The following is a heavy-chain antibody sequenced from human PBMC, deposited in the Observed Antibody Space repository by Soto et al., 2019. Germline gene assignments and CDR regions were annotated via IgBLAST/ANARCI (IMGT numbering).Heavy chain of an antibody. D-gene: IGHD2-21*02. CDR2: ISTRSDV. CDR3: TREKTAWPLAYGLEV. CDR1: EFSLSTYS. V-gene: IGHV3-21*03. Sequence: PGGSLRLSCTASEFSLSTYSMNWVRQAPGKGLEWVSSISTRSDVYYADSVKDRFTIARDNAKNSLSLQMNSLSAEDTGVYYCTREKTAWPLAYGLEVWGQGTTVTVSS. J-gene: IGHJ6*02.